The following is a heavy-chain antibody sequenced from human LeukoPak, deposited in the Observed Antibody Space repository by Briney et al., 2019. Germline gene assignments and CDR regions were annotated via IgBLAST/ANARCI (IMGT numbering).Heavy chain of an antibody. J-gene: IGHJ5*02. CDR1: GGSISSSSYY. CDR3: AYSSGFLRWFDP. D-gene: IGHD6-19*01. Sequence: SETLSLTCTVSGGSISSSSYYWGWIRQPPGKGLEWIGSIYYSGSTYYNPSLKSRVTISVDTSKNQFSLKLSSVTPADTAVYYCAYSSGFLRWFDPWAREPWSPSPQ. CDR2: IYYSGST. V-gene: IGHV4-39*01.